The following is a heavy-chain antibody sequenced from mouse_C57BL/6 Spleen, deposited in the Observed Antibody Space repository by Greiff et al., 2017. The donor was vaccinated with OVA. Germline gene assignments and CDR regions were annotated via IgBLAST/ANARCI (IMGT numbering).Heavy chain of an antibody. V-gene: IGHV1-15*01. CDR2: IDPETGGT. D-gene: IGHD1-1*01. CDR3: ARSLITTVGGDAMDY. J-gene: IGHJ4*01. CDR1: GYTFTDYE. Sequence: VQLQESGAELVRPGASVTLSCKASGYTFTDYEMHWVKQTPVHGLEWIGAIDPETGGTAYNQKFKGKAILTADKSSSTAYMELRSLTSEDSAVYYCARSLITTVGGDAMDYWGQGTSVTVSS.